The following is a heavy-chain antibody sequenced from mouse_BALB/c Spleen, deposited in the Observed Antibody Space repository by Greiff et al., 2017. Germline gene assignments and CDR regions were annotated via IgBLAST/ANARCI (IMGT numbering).Heavy chain of an antibody. CDR3: ARIYYRYGGAMDY. D-gene: IGHD2-14*01. J-gene: IGHJ4*01. Sequence: VQLKESGAELVKPGASVKLSCTASGFNIKDTYMHWVKQRPEQGLEWIGRIDPANGNTKYDPKFQGKATITADTSSNTAYLQLSSLTSEDTAVYYCARIYYRYGGAMDYWGQGTSVTVSS. CDR1: GFNIKDTY. V-gene: IGHV14-3*02. CDR2: IDPANGNT.